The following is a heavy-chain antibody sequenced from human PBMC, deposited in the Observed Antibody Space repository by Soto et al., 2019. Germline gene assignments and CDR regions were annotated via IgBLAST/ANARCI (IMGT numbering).Heavy chain of an antibody. V-gene: IGHV3-53*01. J-gene: IGHJ3*02. CDR1: GFTVSSNY. CDR3: AREGGLERRHDAFDI. Sequence: GGSLRLSCAASGFTVSSNYMSWDRKAPGKGLEWVSVIYSGGSTYYADSVKGRFTISRDNSKNTLYLQMNSLRAEDTAVYYCAREGGLERRHDAFDIWGQGTMVTVSS. CDR2: IYSGGST. D-gene: IGHD1-1*01.